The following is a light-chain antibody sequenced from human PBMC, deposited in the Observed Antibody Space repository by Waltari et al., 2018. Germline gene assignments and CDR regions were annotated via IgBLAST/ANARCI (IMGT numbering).Light chain of an antibody. CDR2: I. J-gene: IGLJ3*02. V-gene: IGLV3-25*03. CDR3: QSADDSGDHVL. Sequence: IGRPTGIHGRFSGSHSGTTSTLLISGVQPDDEADYYCQSADDSGDHVLFGGGTKLTVL.